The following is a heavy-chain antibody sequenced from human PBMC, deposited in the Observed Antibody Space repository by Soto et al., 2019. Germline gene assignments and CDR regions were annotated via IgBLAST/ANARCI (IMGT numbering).Heavy chain of an antibody. CDR2: IIPIFGTA. J-gene: IGHJ4*02. V-gene: IGHV1-69*01. D-gene: IGHD3-22*01. CDR3: ASVGYYDSSGYPQAFDY. Sequence: QVQLVQSGAEVKKPGSSVKVSCKASGGTFSSYAISWVRQAPGQGLEWMGGIIPIFGTANYAQKFQGRVTITADESTSTAYMELSSLRSEDTAVYYCASVGYYDSSGYPQAFDYWGQGTLVTVSS. CDR1: GGTFSSYA.